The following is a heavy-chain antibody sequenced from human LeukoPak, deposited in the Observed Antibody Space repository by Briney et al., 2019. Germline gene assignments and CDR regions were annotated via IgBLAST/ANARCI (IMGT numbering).Heavy chain of an antibody. Sequence: PGGSLRLSCAASGFTFSSYTMTWVRQAPGKGLEWVSSISSSSTYIFYEDSVKGRFIISRDNAKKSLYLQMNSLRAGDSAVYYCAGDRPPNVWGQGTLVTVSS. V-gene: IGHV3-21*01. CDR1: GFTFSSYT. J-gene: IGHJ4*02. D-gene: IGHD3-16*01. CDR3: AGDRPPNV. CDR2: ISSSSTYI.